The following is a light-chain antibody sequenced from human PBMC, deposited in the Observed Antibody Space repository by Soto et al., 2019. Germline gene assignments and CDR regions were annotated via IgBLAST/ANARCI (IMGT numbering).Light chain of an antibody. CDR1: STDVGSHKL. CDR3: AAWDDSLTGYV. V-gene: IGLV2-23*01. Sequence: QSALTKPASVSGSPGQSITISCTGTSTDVGSHKLVSWYQQYPGNAPKLIIFEAYKRPSGVSNRFSGSKSGSTASLTISGLQAEDEADYYCAAWDDSLTGYVFGPGTKVTVL. J-gene: IGLJ1*01. CDR2: EAY.